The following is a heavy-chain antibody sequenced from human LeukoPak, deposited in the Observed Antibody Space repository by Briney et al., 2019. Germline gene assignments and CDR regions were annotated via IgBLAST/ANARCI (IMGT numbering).Heavy chain of an antibody. CDR1: GGSISSYY. D-gene: IGHD6-13*01. CDR3: ARGRGSSWYYFDS. Sequence: PSETLSLTCTVSGGSISSYYWSWVRQPAGKGLEWIGRIYASGNTNYNPSLKGRVTTTVDTSKNQFSLNLSSVTAADTAVYYRARGRGSSWYYFDSWGQGTLVTVSS. J-gene: IGHJ4*02. CDR2: IYASGNT. V-gene: IGHV4-4*07.